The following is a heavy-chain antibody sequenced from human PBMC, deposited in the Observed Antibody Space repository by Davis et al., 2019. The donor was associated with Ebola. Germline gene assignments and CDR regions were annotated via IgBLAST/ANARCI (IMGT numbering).Heavy chain of an antibody. CDR3: ARDLPPPYYDFWSGYYKDYYYYGMDV. D-gene: IGHD3-3*01. CDR2: ISSSSSYI. V-gene: IGHV3-21*01. Sequence: GESLKISCAASGFTFSSYSMNWVRQAPGKGLEWVSSISSSSSYIYYADSVKGRFTISRDNAKNSLYLQMNSLRAEDTAVYYCARDLPPPYYDFWSGYYKDYYYYGMDVWGQGTTVTVSS. CDR1: GFTFSSYS. J-gene: IGHJ6*02.